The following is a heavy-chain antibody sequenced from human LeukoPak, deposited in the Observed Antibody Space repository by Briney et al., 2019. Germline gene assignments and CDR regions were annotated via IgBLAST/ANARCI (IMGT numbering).Heavy chain of an antibody. Sequence: GASVKVSCKASGYTFTIYDINWVRQAPGQGLEWVGWMNPNNGGTVYAQKFQGRVTMTRNTSISTAYMELSSLRSEDTAVYYCARAFLLTLYCSSTSCPQGGWFDPWGQGTLVTVSS. CDR3: ARAFLLTLYCSSTSCPQGGWFDP. V-gene: IGHV1-8*01. J-gene: IGHJ5*02. D-gene: IGHD2-2*01. CDR2: MNPNNGGT. CDR1: GYTFTIYD.